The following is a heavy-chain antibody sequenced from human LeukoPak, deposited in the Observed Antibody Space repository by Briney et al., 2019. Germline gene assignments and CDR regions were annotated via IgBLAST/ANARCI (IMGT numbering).Heavy chain of an antibody. Sequence: SETLSVTCTVSGGSISSSSYYWGWIRQPPGKGLEWIGSMYYSGSTYYNASLKSRVTISVDTSKNHFSLSLTSVTAADTAVYYCAREDPLLRYFDYWGQGTLVTVSS. V-gene: IGHV4-39*02. D-gene: IGHD2-15*01. CDR3: AREDPLLRYFDY. CDR1: GGSISSSSYY. J-gene: IGHJ4*02. CDR2: MYYSGST.